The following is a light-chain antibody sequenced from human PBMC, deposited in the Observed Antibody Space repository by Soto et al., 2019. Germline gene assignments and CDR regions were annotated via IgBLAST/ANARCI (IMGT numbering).Light chain of an antibody. CDR3: QQFYRYPWT. CDR1: QSVDTC. Sequence: DIQMTQSPSTLSASVGDRVTITCRASQSVDTCLAWYQQKPGKAPHLLSYKASSLETGVPSRFSGSGSVTDFTLTISSLQPDDFATYYCQQFYRYPWTFGQGTKVEIK. J-gene: IGKJ1*01. V-gene: IGKV1-5*03. CDR2: KAS.